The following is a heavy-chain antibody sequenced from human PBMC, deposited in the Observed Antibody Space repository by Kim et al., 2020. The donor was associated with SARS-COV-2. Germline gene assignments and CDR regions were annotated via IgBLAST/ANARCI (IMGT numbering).Heavy chain of an antibody. D-gene: IGHD2-15*01. Sequence: GGSLRLSCAASGFTFSSYAMSWVRQAPGKGLEWVSAISGSGGSTYYADSVKGRFTISRDNSKNTLYLQMNSLRAEDTAVYYCAKLGWGNCSGGSCTRTYYYWGQGTLVTVSS. V-gene: IGHV3-23*01. J-gene: IGHJ4*02. CDR3: AKLGWGNCSGGSCTRTYYY. CDR2: ISGSGGST. CDR1: GFTFSSYA.